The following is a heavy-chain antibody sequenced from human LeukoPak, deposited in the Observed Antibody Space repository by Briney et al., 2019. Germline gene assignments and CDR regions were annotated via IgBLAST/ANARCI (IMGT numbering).Heavy chain of an antibody. Sequence: GGSLRLSCAASGFTFSSYWMSWVRQAPGEGLEWVANIKHDGSEKYYVDSVKGRFTISRDNAKNSLYLQMNSLRAEDTAVYYCARNGQYSSGWFDYYYGMDVWGQGTTVTVSS. J-gene: IGHJ6*02. CDR1: GFTFSSYW. D-gene: IGHD6-19*01. V-gene: IGHV3-7*01. CDR3: ARNGQYSSGWFDYYYGMDV. CDR2: IKHDGSEK.